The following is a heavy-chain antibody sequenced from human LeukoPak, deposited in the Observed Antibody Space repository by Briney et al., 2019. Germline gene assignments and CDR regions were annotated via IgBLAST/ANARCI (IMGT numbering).Heavy chain of an antibody. J-gene: IGHJ4*02. Sequence: SETLSLTCTVSGGSISSYYWSWIRQPPGKGLEWIEYIYYSGSTNYNPSLKSRVTISVDTSKNQFSLKLSSVTAADTAVYYCARLTAMVTSFDYWGQGTLVTVSS. CDR3: ARLTAMVTSFDY. D-gene: IGHD5-18*01. CDR2: IYYSGST. CDR1: GGSISSYY. V-gene: IGHV4-59*08.